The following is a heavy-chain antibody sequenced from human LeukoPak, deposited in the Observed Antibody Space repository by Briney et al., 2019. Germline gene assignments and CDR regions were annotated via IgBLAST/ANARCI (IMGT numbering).Heavy chain of an antibody. CDR2: IYYSGST. CDR1: GGSISSSSYY. J-gene: IGHJ6*03. V-gene: IGHV4-39*07. D-gene: IGHD3-10*01. CDR3: ARDHSGKDYYYYYMDV. Sequence: SEILSLTCTVSGGSISSSSYYWGWIRQPPGKGLEWIGSIYYSGSTYYNPSLKSRVTISVDTSKNQFSLKLSSVTAADTAVYYCARDHSGKDYYYYYMDVWGKGITVTVSS.